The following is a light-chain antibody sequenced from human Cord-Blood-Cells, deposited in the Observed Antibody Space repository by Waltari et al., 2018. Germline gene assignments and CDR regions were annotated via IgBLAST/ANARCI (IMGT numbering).Light chain of an antibody. J-gene: IGKJ4*01. CDR3: QQYYSYPLLT. Sequence: AIRMTQSPSSFSASTGDRVTITCRASQGISSYLAWYQQKPGKAPKLLIYAASTLQSGVPSRFIGSGSGTDFTLTISCLQSEDFATYYCQQYYSYPLLTFGGGTKVEIK. CDR1: QGISSY. V-gene: IGKV1-8*01. CDR2: AAS.